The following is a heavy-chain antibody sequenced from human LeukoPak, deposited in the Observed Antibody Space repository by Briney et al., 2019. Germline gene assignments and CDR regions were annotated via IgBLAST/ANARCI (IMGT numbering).Heavy chain of an antibody. CDR1: GGSISSYY. V-gene: IGHV4-4*07. J-gene: IGHJ4*02. Sequence: SETLSLTCTVSGGSISSYYWSWIRQPAGKGLEWIGRIYTSGTTNYNPSLKSRVTMSVDTSKNQFSLKMRSVTAADTAVYYCARQYGTRYYFDYWGQGTLVTVSS. D-gene: IGHD2-2*01. CDR2: IYTSGTT. CDR3: ARQYGTRYYFDY.